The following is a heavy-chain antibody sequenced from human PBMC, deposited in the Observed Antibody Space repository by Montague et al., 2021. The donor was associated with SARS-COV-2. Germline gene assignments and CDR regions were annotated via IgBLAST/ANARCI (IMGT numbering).Heavy chain of an antibody. V-gene: IGHV3-11*03. Sequence: SLRLSCAASGFTFSDYHMSWIRQAPGKGLEWISYFSGGSGYTNYADSVKGRFTISRDNARNSLYLQMNSLRVEDTAVYYCARLNDCYGGSCYSDYWGQGALVTVSS. CDR1: GFTFSDYH. CDR2: FSGGSGYT. CDR3: ARLNDCYGGSCYSDY. D-gene: IGHD2-15*01. J-gene: IGHJ4*02.